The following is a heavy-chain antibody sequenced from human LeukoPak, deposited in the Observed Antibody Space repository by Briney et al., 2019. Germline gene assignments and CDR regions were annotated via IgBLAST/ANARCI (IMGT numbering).Heavy chain of an antibody. J-gene: IGHJ4*02. V-gene: IGHV3-23*01. CDR3: AKDREGLSSGYDLEYFDY. D-gene: IGHD5-12*01. CDR2: ISGSGGTT. Sequence: GGSLRLSCAASGFTFSSYAMNWVRQAPGKGLEWVSAISGSGGTTYYADSVKGRFTISRDNPKNTLFLQMNSLRAEDTAVYYCAKDREGLSSGYDLEYFDYWGQGTLVTVSS. CDR1: GFTFSSYA.